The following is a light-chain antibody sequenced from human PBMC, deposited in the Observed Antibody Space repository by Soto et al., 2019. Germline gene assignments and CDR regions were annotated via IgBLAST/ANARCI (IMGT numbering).Light chain of an antibody. CDR2: QAS. Sequence: EIVLTQSPATLSLSPGEGATLSCRASQIVGIYLAWYQQKPGQAPRLLIYQASNRATGIPAKFSGSGSGTDFTLTISSLGPEDFAVYYCQQCSDWPLTFGGGTKVDIK. J-gene: IGKJ4*01. CDR3: QQCSDWPLT. V-gene: IGKV3-11*01. CDR1: QIVGIY.